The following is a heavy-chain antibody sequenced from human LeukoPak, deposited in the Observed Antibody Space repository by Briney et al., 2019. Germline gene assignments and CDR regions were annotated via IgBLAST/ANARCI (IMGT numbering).Heavy chain of an antibody. CDR2: ISSSSSYI. V-gene: IGHV3-21*01. J-gene: IGHJ4*02. CDR3: ARDPGAYSSSPIDY. D-gene: IGHD6-6*01. Sequence: ETLSLTCTVSGGSFSGYFWSWVRQAPGKGLEWVSSISSSSSYIYSADSVKGRFTISRDNARNSLYLRMNSLRAEDTAVYYCARDPGAYSSSPIDYWGQGTLVTVSS. CDR1: GGSFSGYF.